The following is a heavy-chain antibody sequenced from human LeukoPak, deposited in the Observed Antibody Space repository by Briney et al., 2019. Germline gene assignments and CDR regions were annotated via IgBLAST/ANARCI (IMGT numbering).Heavy chain of an antibody. J-gene: IGHJ3*02. D-gene: IGHD3-22*01. Sequence: GGSLRLSCAASGFTFSSYWMSWVRQAPGKGLEWVANIKQDGSEKYYVDSVKGRFTISRDNAKNSLYLQMNSLRAEDTAVYYCASPHHYDSSGYYSSFAFDIWGQGTMVTVSS. CDR1: GFTFSSYW. CDR3: ASPHHYDSSGYYSSFAFDI. CDR2: IKQDGSEK. V-gene: IGHV3-7*03.